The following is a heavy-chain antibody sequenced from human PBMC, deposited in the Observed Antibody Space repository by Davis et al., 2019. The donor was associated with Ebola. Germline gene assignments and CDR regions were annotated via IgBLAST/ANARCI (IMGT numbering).Heavy chain of an antibody. J-gene: IGHJ4*02. CDR1: GGSISSSNW. Sequence: MPSETLSLTCAVSGGSISSSNWSCCVRQPPGNGLECIGEISPSGSTNYNPSLKSRVTISVDKSKNQFSLKLSSVTAADTAVYYCAKRFLEWLGIDYWGQGTLVTVSS. V-gene: IGHV4-4*02. D-gene: IGHD3-3*01. CDR3: AKRFLEWLGIDY. CDR2: ISPSGST.